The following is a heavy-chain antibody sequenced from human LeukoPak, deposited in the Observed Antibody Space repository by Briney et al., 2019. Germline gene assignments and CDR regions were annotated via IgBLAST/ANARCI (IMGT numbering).Heavy chain of an antibody. CDR2: IYTSGST. D-gene: IGHD6-13*01. J-gene: IGHJ5*02. Sequence: SETLSLTCTVSGDSISSYYWNWIRQPAGKGLEWIGRIYTSGSTNYNPSLKSRVTMSVDTSKNQFSLKLSSVTAADTAVYYCARGTQKGSSWYLNWFDPWGQGTLVTVSS. CDR3: ARGTQKGSSWYLNWFDP. CDR1: GDSISSYY. V-gene: IGHV4-4*07.